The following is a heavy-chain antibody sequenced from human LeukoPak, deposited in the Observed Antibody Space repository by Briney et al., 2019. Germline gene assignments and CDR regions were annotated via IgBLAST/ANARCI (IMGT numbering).Heavy chain of an antibody. J-gene: IGHJ4*02. D-gene: IGHD3-16*01. V-gene: IGHV4-30-2*01. Sequence: SETLSLTCTVSGGSISSGGYYWSWIRQPPGKGLEWIGYIYHSGSTYYNPSLKSRVTTSVDRSKNQFSLKLSSVTAADTAVYYCARDRRDGWVDYWGQGTLVTVSS. CDR1: GGSISSGGYY. CDR2: IYHSGST. CDR3: ARDRRDGWVDY.